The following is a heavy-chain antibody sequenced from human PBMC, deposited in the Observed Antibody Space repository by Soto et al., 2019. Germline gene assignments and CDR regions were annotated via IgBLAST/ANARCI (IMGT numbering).Heavy chain of an antibody. CDR3: AKDPSYDFWSGYSSWFDP. CDR1: GFTFSSYA. V-gene: IGHV3-23*01. D-gene: IGHD3-3*01. Sequence: GGSLRLSCAASGFTFSSYAMSWVRQAPGKGLEWVSAISGSGGSTYYADSVKGRFTISRDNSKNTLYLQMNSLRAEDTAVYYCAKDPSYDFWSGYSSWFDPWGQGTLVTVSS. CDR2: ISGSGGST. J-gene: IGHJ5*02.